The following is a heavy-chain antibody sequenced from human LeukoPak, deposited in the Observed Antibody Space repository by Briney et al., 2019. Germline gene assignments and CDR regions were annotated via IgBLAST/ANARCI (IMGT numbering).Heavy chain of an antibody. CDR3: ARDLTMVRGVSYYYYGMDV. CDR1: GGSISGYY. CDR2: IYYSGST. D-gene: IGHD3-10*01. J-gene: IGHJ6*02. Sequence: SETLSLTCTVSGGSISGYYWSWIRQPPGKGLEWIGYIYYSGSTNYNPSLKSRVTISVDTSKNQFSLKLSSVTAADTAVYYCARDLTMVRGVSYYYYGMDVWGQGTTVTVSS. V-gene: IGHV4-59*01.